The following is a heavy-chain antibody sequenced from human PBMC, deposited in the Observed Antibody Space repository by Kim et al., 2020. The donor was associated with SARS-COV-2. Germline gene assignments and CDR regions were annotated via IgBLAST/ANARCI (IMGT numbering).Heavy chain of an antibody. J-gene: IGHJ2*01. V-gene: IGHV4-4*02. D-gene: IGHD4-17*01. CDR3: ASPLLNYGDYGNWYFDL. Sequence: SETLSLTCAVSGGSISSSNWWSWVRQPPGKGLEWIGEIYHSGSTNYNPSLKSRVTISVDKSKNQFSLKLSSVTAADTAVYYCASPLLNYGDYGNWYFDLWGRGTLVTVSS. CDR2: IYHSGST. CDR1: GGSISSSNW.